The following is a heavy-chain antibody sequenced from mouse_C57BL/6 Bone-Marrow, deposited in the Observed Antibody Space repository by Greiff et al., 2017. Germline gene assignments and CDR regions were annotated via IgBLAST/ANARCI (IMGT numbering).Heavy chain of an antibody. CDR3: VRLDAMDY. CDR2: ISNGGYST. V-gene: IGHV5-12*01. CDR1: GFTFSDYY. Sequence: EVQVVESGGGVVRPGGSLKLSCAASGFTFSDYYMYWIRQTPEKRLEWVAYISNGGYSTYYVDTVKGRFTISRDNAKNTLFLQMSRLKSEDSAMYYCVRLDAMDYWGQGTSVTVSS. J-gene: IGHJ4*01.